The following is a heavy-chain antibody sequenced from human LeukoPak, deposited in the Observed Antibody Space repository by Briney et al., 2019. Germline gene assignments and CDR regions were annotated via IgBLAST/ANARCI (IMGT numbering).Heavy chain of an antibody. CDR3: ARSPFYWGYYFDY. J-gene: IGHJ4*02. V-gene: IGHV3-11*03. Sequence: PGGSLRLSCAASGFTFSDYYMSWLRQAPGKGLEWVSYISSSSSYTNYADSVKGRFTISRDNAKNSLYLQMNSLRAEDTAVYYCARSPFYWGYYFDYWGQGTLVTVSS. CDR1: GFTFSDYY. CDR2: ISSSSSYT. D-gene: IGHD2-8*02.